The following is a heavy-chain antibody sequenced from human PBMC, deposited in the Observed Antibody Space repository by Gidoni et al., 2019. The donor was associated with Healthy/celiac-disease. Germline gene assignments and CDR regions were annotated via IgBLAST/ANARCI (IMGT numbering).Heavy chain of an antibody. V-gene: IGHV3-11*01. CDR1: GFTFSDYY. D-gene: IGHD2-2*02. CDR3: ARYCSSTSCYTQDYYYYYYGMDV. J-gene: IGHJ6*02. CDR2: ISSSGSTI. Sequence: QVQLVVSGGCLFKPGGSLRLSCAASGFTFSDYYISWIRQAPGKGLEWVSYISSSGSTIYYADSVKGRFTISRDNAKNSLYLQMNSLRAEDTAVYYCARYCSSTSCYTQDYYYYYYGMDVWGQGTTVTVSS.